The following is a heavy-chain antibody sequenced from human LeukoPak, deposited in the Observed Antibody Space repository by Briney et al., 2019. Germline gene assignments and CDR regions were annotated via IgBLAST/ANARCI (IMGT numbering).Heavy chain of an antibody. CDR3: ARFRWGDYYYYGVDV. J-gene: IGHJ6*02. V-gene: IGHV3-23*01. D-gene: IGHD3-16*01. Sequence: GGSLRLSCATSGFTFTRYALNWGRHAPGQGLEWVSAISGSGGSTYYADSVKGRFTISRDTSKNIVYLQLDSLRAEDTAIYYCARFRWGDYYYYGVDVWGQGTTVTVSS. CDR2: ISGSGGST. CDR1: GFTFTRYA.